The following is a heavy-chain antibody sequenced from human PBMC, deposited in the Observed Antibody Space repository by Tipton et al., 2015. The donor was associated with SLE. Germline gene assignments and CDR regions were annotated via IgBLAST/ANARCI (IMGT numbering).Heavy chain of an antibody. CDR3: ASLYGDYEGDAFDF. CDR2: IYYGGNT. V-gene: IGHV4-39*07. J-gene: IGHJ3*01. D-gene: IGHD4-17*01. Sequence: TLSLTCTVSGGSVSSSTYYWAWIRQPPGKGLEWIGHIYYGGNTYYNPSLQSPVFISVDTSKNQFSLRLASVTAADTAVYYCASLYGDYEGDAFDFWGQGTLVTVSS. CDR1: GGSVSSSTYY.